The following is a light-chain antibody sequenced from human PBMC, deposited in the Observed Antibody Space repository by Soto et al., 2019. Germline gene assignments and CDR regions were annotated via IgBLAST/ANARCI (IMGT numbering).Light chain of an antibody. Sequence: DIQMTQSPSSLSASVGDRVTITCRASQSIGTWLAWYQHKPGKAPKLLIYDASNLDSGVPSRFSGSGSGTEFSLTISNLQPDDCATYYCQQYENYWTFGQGTKVDIK. CDR2: DAS. CDR3: QQYENYWT. CDR1: QSIGTW. J-gene: IGKJ1*01. V-gene: IGKV1-5*01.